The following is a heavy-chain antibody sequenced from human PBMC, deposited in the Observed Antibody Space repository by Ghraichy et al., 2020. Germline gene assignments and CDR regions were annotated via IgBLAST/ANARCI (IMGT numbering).Heavy chain of an antibody. J-gene: IGHJ6*02. CDR2: TYYRSKWYY. CDR3: ASWMDV. Sequence: SQTLSLTCAISGDTVSSNRAAWNWIRQSPSRGLEWLGRTYYRSKWYYDYADSVKSRIIITPDTSKNQFSLQLNSVTLEDTAVYFCASWMDVWGRGTTVTVSS. V-gene: IGHV6-1*01. CDR1: GDTVSSNRAA.